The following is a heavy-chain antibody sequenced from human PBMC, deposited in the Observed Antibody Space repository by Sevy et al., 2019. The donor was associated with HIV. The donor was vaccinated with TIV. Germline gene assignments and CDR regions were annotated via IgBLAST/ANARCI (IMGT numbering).Heavy chain of an antibody. CDR1: GFTFGDYY. CDR3: ARDDIVARDYFDY. D-gene: IGHD2-15*01. V-gene: IGHV3-11*06. CDR2: ISSRSSFT. Sequence: GGSLRLSCVGSGFTFGDYYISWIRQAPGKGLECVAYISSRSSFTNYTDSVRGRFTISRDNAKNSLYLHMNSLRAEDTAVYYCARDDIVARDYFDYWGQGTLVTVSS. J-gene: IGHJ4*02.